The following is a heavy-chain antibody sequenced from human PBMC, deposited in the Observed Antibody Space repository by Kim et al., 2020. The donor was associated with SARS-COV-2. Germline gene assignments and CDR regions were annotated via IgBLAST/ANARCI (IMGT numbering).Heavy chain of an antibody. CDR1: GGSFSGYY. D-gene: IGHD4-17*01. V-gene: IGHV4-34*01. CDR3: ARRKTTVTTDY. Sequence: SETLSLTCAVYGGSFSGYYWSWIRQPPGKGLEWIGEINHSGSTNYNPSLQSRVTISVDTSKNQFPLKQSSVTAADTAVYYCARRKTTVTTDYWGQGTLVTLSS. J-gene: IGHJ4*02. CDR2: INHSGST.